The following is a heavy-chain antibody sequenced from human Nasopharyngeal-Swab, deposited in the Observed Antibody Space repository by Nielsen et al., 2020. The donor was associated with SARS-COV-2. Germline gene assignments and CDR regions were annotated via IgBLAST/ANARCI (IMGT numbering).Heavy chain of an antibody. V-gene: IGHV3-7*01. CDR3: VRDESDAFDI. CDR2: VKQDGGEK. Sequence: GGSLRLSCAASGFTFTTYSMTWVRQAPGQGLEWVANVKQDGGEKFYLDSVKGRFTISRDNAKSSLYLQMTSLRAEDTAVYYCVRDESDAFDIWGQGTMVTVSS. J-gene: IGHJ3*02. CDR1: GFTFTTYS.